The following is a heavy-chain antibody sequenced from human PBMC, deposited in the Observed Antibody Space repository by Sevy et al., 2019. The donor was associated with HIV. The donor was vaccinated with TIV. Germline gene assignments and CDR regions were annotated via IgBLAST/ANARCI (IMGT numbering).Heavy chain of an antibody. D-gene: IGHD6-19*01. CDR2: IRYDGSNK. CDR1: GFTFSSYG. J-gene: IGHJ5*02. V-gene: IGHV3-30*02. CDR3: AKDQVAEFDP. Sequence: GGSLRLSCAASGFTFSSYGMHWVHQAPGKGLEWVAFIRYDGSNKYYADSVKGRFTISRDNSKNTLYLQMNSLRAEDTAVYYCAKDQVAEFDPWGQGTLVTVSS.